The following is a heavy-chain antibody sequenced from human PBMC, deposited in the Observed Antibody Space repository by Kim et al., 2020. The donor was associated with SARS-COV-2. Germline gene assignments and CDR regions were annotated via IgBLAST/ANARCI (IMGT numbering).Heavy chain of an antibody. CDR2: ISGSGGST. V-gene: IGHV3-23*01. D-gene: IGHD6-13*01. Sequence: GGSLRLSCAASGFTFSSYAMSWVRQAPGKGMEWVSAISGSGGSTYYADSVKGRFTISRDNSKNTLYLQMNSLRAEDTAVDYCAKDSTWGGIAAAGSFDYWGQGTLVPVSS. J-gene: IGHJ4*02. CDR3: AKDSTWGGIAAAGSFDY. CDR1: GFTFSSYA.